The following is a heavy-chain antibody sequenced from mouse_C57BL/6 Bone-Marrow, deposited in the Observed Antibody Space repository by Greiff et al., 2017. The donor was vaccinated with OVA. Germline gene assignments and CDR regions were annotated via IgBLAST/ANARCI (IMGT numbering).Heavy chain of an antibody. Sequence: VQLQQSGPELVKPGASVKISCKASGYTFTDYYINWVKQRPGQGLEWIGWIFPGSGSTYYNEKFKGKATLTVDKSSSTAYMLLSSLTSEDSAVYFCARSGGWLLRGYFDVWGTGTTVTVSS. CDR2: IFPGSGST. V-gene: IGHV1-75*01. D-gene: IGHD2-3*01. CDR3: ARSGGWLLRGYFDV. CDR1: GYTFTDYY. J-gene: IGHJ1*03.